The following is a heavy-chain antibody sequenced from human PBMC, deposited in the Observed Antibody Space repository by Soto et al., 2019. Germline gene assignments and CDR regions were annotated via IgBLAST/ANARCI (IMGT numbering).Heavy chain of an antibody. CDR3: AKALSLGGGYSSWEYYYGMDV. V-gene: IGHV3-9*01. D-gene: IGHD2-15*01. Sequence: SLRLSCAASGFTFDDYAMHWVRQAPGKGLEWVSGISWNSGSIGYADSVKGRFTISRDNAKNSLYLQMNSLRAEDTALYYCAKALSLGGGYSSWEYYYGMDVWGQGTTVTVSS. CDR2: ISWNSGSI. J-gene: IGHJ6*02. CDR1: GFTFDDYA.